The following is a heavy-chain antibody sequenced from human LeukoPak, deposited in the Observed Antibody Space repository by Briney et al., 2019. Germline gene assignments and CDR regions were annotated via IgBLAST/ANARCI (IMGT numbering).Heavy chain of an antibody. CDR1: GFTFSSYG. CDR3: AKAATSGTTRDAFDI. J-gene: IGHJ3*02. CDR2: IYSGGST. D-gene: IGHD1-1*01. Sequence: PGGSLRLSCAASGFTFSSYGMRWVRQAPGKGLEWVSVIYSGGSTYYADSVKGRFTISRDNSKNTRYLQMNSLRAEDTAVYYCAKAATSGTTRDAFDIWGQGTMATVSS. V-gene: IGHV3-23*03.